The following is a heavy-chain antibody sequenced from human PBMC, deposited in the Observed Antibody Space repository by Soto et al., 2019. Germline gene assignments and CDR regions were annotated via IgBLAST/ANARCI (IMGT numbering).Heavy chain of an antibody. CDR3: VRFYGDYVNGVKRRYMDF. Sequence: PSETLALPCTVSGDSISSASYFWGWIRQPPGKGLEWIGSVYFVGNSYYNPSLKSRVSISVDASKNQFSLRLSSMTAADTGVYYIVRFYGDYVNGVKRRYMDFWGQGTLVTVSS. CDR2: VYFVGNS. J-gene: IGHJ4*02. CDR1: GDSISSASYF. D-gene: IGHD4-17*01. V-gene: IGHV4-39*01.